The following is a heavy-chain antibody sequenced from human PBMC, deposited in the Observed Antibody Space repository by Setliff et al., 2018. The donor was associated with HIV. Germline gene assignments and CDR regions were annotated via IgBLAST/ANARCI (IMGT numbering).Heavy chain of an antibody. CDR3: ARDGGRIAAAYYYYYMDV. CDR2: INTNTGNP. V-gene: IGHV7-4-1*02. D-gene: IGHD6-13*01. J-gene: IGHJ6*03. CDR1: GYTFTDYF. Sequence: ASVKVSCKASGYTFTDYFLHWVRQAPGQGLEWMGWINTNTGNPTYAQGFTGRFVFSLDTSVSTAYLQISSLKAEDTAVYYCARDGGRIAAAYYYYYMDVWGKGTTVTVSS.